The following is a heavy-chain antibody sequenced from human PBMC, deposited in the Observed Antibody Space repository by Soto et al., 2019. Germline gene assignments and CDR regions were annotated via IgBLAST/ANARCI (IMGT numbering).Heavy chain of an antibody. CDR1: GFTFSSYA. Sequence: GGSLRLSCAASGFTFSSYAMSWVRQAPGKGLEWVSAISGSGGSTYYADSVKGRFTISRDNSKNTLYLQMNSLRAEDTAVYYCAKDGSGGYRQIPYYFDYWGQGTLVTVSS. V-gene: IGHV3-23*01. CDR2: ISGSGGST. D-gene: IGHD1-26*01. J-gene: IGHJ4*02. CDR3: AKDGSGGYRQIPYYFDY.